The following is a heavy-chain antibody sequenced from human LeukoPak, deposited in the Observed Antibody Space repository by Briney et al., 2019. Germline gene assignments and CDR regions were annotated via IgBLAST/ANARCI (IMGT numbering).Heavy chain of an antibody. Sequence: SETLSLTCTVSGGSISSYYWSWIRQSARKGLEWIGRIYSTGSTNYNPSLKSRVTMSIDTSKNQFSLNLSSVTAADTAIYYCSKGGSSWYNWFDPWGQGTLVTVSS. V-gene: IGHV4-4*07. J-gene: IGHJ5*02. CDR2: IYSTGST. CDR3: SKGGSSWYNWFDP. CDR1: GGSISSYY. D-gene: IGHD6-13*01.